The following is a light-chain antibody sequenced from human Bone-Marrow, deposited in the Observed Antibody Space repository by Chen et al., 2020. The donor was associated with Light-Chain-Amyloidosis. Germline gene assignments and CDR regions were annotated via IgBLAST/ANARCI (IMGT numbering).Light chain of an antibody. J-gene: IGLJ2*01. CDR2: GKN. CDR3: NFRDSSGNHLV. V-gene: IGLV3-19*01. Sequence: SELTQDPVVFVALGQTVRITCQGDSLRRYYASWYQQRPGQAPALVIYGKNNRPSRIPDRFSGSASGNTASLTSTGAQAEDEADYYSNFRDSSGNHLVFGGGTKLTVL. CDR1: SLRRYY.